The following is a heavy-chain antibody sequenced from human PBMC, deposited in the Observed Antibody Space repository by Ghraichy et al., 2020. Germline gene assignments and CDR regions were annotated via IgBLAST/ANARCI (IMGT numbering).Heavy chain of an antibody. CDR2: ISAYNDNT. V-gene: IGHV1-18*04. CDR1: GYTFTSYG. CDR3: ASSTIVGATMSYYFDY. J-gene: IGHJ4*02. D-gene: IGHD1-26*01. Sequence: ASVKVSCKASGYTFTSYGISWVRQAPGQGLEWMGWISAYNDNTNYVQKLQGRVTMTTDTSTSTAYMELRSRRSHDTAVYYCASSTIVGATMSYYFDYWGQGTLVTVSS.